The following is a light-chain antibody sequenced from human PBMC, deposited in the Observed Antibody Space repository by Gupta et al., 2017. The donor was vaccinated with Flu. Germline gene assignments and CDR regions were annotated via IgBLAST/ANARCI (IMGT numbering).Light chain of an antibody. J-gene: IGKJ2*03. CDR3: QHENSSPSS. CDR1: QSISSW. V-gene: IGKV1-5*03. Sequence: DIQMTQSPSTLSASVGDRVTITCRTSQSISSWLAWYQQKPGKAPKLLIYKASSLESGVPSSFSGSGSGTEFTLTISSLQPDDFATYYCQHENSSPSSFGQGTKMEIK. CDR2: KAS.